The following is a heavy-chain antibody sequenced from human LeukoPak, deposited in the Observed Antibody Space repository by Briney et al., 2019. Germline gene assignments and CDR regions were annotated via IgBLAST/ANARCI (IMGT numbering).Heavy chain of an antibody. CDR3: ARGRGRGEDY. CDR2: IKQDGSEK. Sequence: GGSLRLSCAASGFTFSNYWMTWVRQAPGKGLEWVANIKQDGSEKYYVDSVKGRFTISRDSAKNSLDLQMNSLRADDTAVYYCARGRGRGEDYWGQGTLVTVSS. D-gene: IGHD3-10*01. J-gene: IGHJ4*02. CDR1: GFTFSNYW. V-gene: IGHV3-7*01.